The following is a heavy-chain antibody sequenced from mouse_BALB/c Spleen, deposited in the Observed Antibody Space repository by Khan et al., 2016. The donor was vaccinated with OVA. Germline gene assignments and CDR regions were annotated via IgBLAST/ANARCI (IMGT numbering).Heavy chain of an antibody. CDR2: ISNGGSYT. CDR3: ARHGGFNPYYAMDY. CDR1: GFAFSSYD. V-gene: IGHV5-9*02. J-gene: IGHJ4*01. Sequence: EVELVESGGGLVKPGGSLKLSCAASGFAFSSYDMSWVRQTPEKRLEWVAIISNGGSYTNHPDSVKGRFTISRDNARNTLYLQVSSLRSEDTALYYCARHGGFNPYYAMDYWGQGTSVTVSS.